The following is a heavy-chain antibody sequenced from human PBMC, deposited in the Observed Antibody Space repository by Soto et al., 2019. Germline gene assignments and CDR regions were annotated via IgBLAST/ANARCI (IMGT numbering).Heavy chain of an antibody. J-gene: IGHJ4*02. V-gene: IGHV4-59*12. D-gene: IGHD6-19*01. CDR2: IYLGGSI. CDR3: DGGPALAGSFFDS. Sequence: SETLSLTCSVSGASISSYYYTWIRQTPGKGLEWIGYIYLGGSINYNPSFKSRVIISVDTSKNQFSLQLNSVTPEDTAVYFCDGGPALAGSFFDSWGQGTLVTVSS. CDR1: GASISSYY.